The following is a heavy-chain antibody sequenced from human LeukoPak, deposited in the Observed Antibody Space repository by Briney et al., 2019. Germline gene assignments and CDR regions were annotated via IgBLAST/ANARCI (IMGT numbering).Heavy chain of an antibody. Sequence: GASLQISCKGSGSSFTSYWIGWVRQLPGKGLEWVGIIYPGDSNTRCRPSFQGQVTISSDKSSSTSYLQWSRLKASETAMYYCARRVTGEDFDYWGQGSLVTVSS. CDR3: ARRVTGEDFDY. J-gene: IGHJ4*02. CDR1: GSSFTSYW. D-gene: IGHD1-20*01. CDR2: IYPGDSNT. V-gene: IGHV5-51*01.